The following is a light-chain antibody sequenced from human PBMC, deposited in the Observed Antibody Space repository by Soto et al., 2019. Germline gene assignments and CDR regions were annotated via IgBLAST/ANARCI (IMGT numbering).Light chain of an antibody. CDR3: SAYTSGTTPYV. Sequence: QSALTQPASVSGSDGQSITISCTGTSSDVGGYNYVSWYRQHPGNAPKLTIYEVSNRPSGVSNRLSGSKSGNTASLTISGLQAEDEADYYCSAYTSGTTPYVFGTGTKGTVL. CDR2: EVS. J-gene: IGLJ1*01. CDR1: SSDVGGYNY. V-gene: IGLV2-14*01.